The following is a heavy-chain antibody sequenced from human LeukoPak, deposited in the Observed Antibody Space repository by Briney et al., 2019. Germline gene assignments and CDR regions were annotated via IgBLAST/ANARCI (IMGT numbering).Heavy chain of an antibody. D-gene: IGHD3-3*01. V-gene: IGHV4-38-2*01. CDR1: GYSISSGYY. J-gene: IGHJ4*02. CDR3: ARLDYDHFFDY. CDR2: IYHSGST. Sequence: SETLSLTCAVSGYSISSGYYWGWIRQPPGKGLEWIGSIYHSGSTYYNPSLKSRVTISVDTSKNQFSLKLSSVTAADTAVYFCARLDYDHFFDYWGQGTLVTVSS.